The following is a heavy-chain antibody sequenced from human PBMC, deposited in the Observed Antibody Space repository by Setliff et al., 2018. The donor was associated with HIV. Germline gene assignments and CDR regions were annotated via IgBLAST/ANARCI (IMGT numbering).Heavy chain of an antibody. CDR1: GYTFTSYY. CDR2: VIPSTGDT. J-gene: IGHJ4*02. D-gene: IGHD2-15*01. V-gene: IGHV1-46*01. CDR3: VREARGGYFDY. Sequence: ASVKVSCKASGYTFTSYYIHWVRQDPGQGLEWMGIVIPSTGDTNYAQNFQGRVTMTRDTSKNTVYMDLSSLKSEDTAVYYCVREARGGYFDYWGQGTLVTVSS.